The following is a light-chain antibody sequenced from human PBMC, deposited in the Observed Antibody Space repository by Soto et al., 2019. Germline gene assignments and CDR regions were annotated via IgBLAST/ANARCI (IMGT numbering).Light chain of an antibody. V-gene: IGKV3-11*01. J-gene: IGKJ4*01. Sequence: ESEFTQAPATLCLSPGASATLSCMASLNVNSYLATHTTTSGQAPRSGLYYASDRAPGIPARFSGSGSGTGFTLTIGSLEPEDFAVYYCQQRSKCALTFGGGTKVDI. CDR1: LNVNSY. CDR2: YAS. CDR3: QQRSKCALT.